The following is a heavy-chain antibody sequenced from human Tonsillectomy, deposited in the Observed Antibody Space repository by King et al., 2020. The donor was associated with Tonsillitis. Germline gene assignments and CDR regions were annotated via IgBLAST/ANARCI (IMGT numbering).Heavy chain of an antibody. V-gene: IGHV3-30*04. CDR2: ISHDGSHK. D-gene: IGHD3-22*01. CDR1: GFTFSNYA. J-gene: IGHJ6*02. CDR3: ARSYYDSSALGMDV. Sequence: QVQLVESGGGAVQPGRSLRLSCAASGFTFSNYAMHWVRQAPGKGLEWVSVISHDGSHKYYADSVKGRFTISRDNSKNTVYLQMNSLRAEDTAVYYCARSYYDSSALGMDVWGQGTTVTVSS.